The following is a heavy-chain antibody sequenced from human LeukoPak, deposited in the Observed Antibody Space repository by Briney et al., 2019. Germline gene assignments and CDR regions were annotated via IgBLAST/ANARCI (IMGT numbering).Heavy chain of an antibody. D-gene: IGHD3-10*01. V-gene: IGHV3-30*04. CDR1: GFTFSSYA. CDR2: ISYDGSNK. J-gene: IGHJ6*04. Sequence: GGSLRLSCAASGFTFSSYAMHWVRQAPGKGLEWVAAISYDGSNKYYADSVKGRFTMSRDNSKNTLYLKMNSLRAEDTAVYYCARDGPLGSYYYGSGTPSMDVWGKGTTVTVSS. CDR3: ARDGPLGSYYYGSGTPSMDV.